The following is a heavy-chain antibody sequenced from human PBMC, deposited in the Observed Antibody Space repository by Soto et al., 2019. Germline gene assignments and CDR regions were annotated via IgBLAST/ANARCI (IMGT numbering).Heavy chain of an antibody. CDR3: ARANWYSEY. Sequence: QVHLQESGPGLVKPSETLSLTCTVSGLSITNNYWSWIRPPPGKGLEWIGYIYYTGNTNYDPSLKSRVTMSVDTSKNQFSLNLASLTAADTAIYYCARANWYSEYWGQGTLVIVSS. V-gene: IGHV4-59*13. CDR2: IYYTGNT. D-gene: IGHD1-1*01. CDR1: GLSITNNY. J-gene: IGHJ4*02.